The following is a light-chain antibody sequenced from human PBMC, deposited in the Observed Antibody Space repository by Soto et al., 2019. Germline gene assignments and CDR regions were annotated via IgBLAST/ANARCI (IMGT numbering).Light chain of an antibody. J-gene: IGKJ1*01. CDR1: QSVGTR. V-gene: IGKV3D-15*01. Sequence: ERVMTQSPATLSVSRGERATLSCRASQSVGTRLAWYQQKPGQAPRLLIYGASARAAGISPRFSGGGSGTEFTLTISSLQSEDLAVYYCQQYSDWPRTFGQGTKVGIK. CDR2: GAS. CDR3: QQYSDWPRT.